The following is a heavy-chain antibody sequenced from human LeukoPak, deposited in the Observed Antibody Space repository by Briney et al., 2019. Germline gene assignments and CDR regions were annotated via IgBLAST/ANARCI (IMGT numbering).Heavy chain of an antibody. V-gene: IGHV4-38-2*02. D-gene: IGHD2-2*01. CDR3: ARDVVAARGTFEY. CDR1: GYSISSGYY. Sequence: SETLSLTCSVSGYSISSGYYWGWIRQPPGKGLEWIGRIYHSGSTYYNPSLKSRVTMSVDISKNQFSLKLRSVTAADTAVYYCARDVVAARGTFEYWGQGTLVTVSS. J-gene: IGHJ4*02. CDR2: IYHSGST.